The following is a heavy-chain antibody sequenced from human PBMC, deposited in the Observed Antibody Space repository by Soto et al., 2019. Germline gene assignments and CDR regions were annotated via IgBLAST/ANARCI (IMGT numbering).Heavy chain of an antibody. V-gene: IGHV3-30*18. CDR2: ISYNGIGK. CDR3: AKHQGDGYHKYGMDV. D-gene: IGHD2-21*01. Sequence: QLQLVESGGGVVQPGRSLRLSCAASGITFSTYDMHWVRQAPGKGMEWVAVISYNGIGKLYADSVKGRFSISRDNSKNTVYLPMNSLRAEDTAMYYCAKHQGDGYHKYGMDVWGQGTTVTVSS. J-gene: IGHJ6*02. CDR1: GITFSTYD.